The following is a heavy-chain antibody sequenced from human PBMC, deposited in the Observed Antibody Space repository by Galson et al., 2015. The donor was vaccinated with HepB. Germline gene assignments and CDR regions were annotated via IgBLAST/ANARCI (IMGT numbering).Heavy chain of an antibody. V-gene: IGHV4-39*01. CDR1: GGSISSSSYY. J-gene: IGHJ3*02. Sequence: SETLSLTCSVSGGSISSSSYYWGWIRQPPGKGLEWTGSIYYSGGTYYNPSLKSLVTISVDTSKNQFSLKLSSVTAADTAVYYCARRLLAAVLSDAFDIWGQGTMVTVSS. D-gene: IGHD6-13*01. CDR3: ARRLLAAVLSDAFDI. CDR2: IYYSGGT.